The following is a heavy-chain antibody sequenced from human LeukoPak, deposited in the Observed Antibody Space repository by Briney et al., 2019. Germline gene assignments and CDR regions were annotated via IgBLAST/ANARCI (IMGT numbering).Heavy chain of an antibody. CDR3: ARDSTRNYYDSSKGDY. D-gene: IGHD3-22*01. CDR1: GGTFSSYA. CDR2: IIPILGIA. J-gene: IGHJ4*02. V-gene: IGHV1-69*10. Sequence: ASEKVSCKASGGTFSSYAISWVRQAPVQGLEWMGGIIPILGIANYAQKFQGRVTITADKSTSTAYMELSSLRSEDTAVYYCARDSTRNYYDSSKGDYWGQGTLVTVSS.